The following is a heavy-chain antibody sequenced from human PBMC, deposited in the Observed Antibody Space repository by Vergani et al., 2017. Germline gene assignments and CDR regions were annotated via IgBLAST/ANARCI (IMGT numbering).Heavy chain of an antibody. J-gene: IGHJ4*02. CDR3: AKHFSGWGIDY. CDR2: IQFDGSNQ. V-gene: IGHV3-30*02. Sequence: QVQLVESGGGVVQRGGSLRLSCATSGFTLSNYDMQWIRQGPGKGVEFVAFIQFDGSNQYYADSVKGRFTLSRDFSKNTLYLQMNSLRTDDTATYYCAKHFSGWGIDYWGQGTQVIVSS. CDR1: GFTLSNYD. D-gene: IGHD6-19*01.